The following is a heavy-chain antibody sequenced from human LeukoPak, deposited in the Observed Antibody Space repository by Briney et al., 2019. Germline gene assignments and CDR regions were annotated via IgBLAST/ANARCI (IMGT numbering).Heavy chain of an antibody. CDR2: ISSSSYI. D-gene: IGHD3-10*01. Sequence: GGSLRLSCAASGFTFSSYSMNWVRQAPGKGLEWVSSISSSSYIYYADSVKGRFTISRDNAKNSLYLQMNSLRAEDTAVYYCARDLHRVWFMRESGGHDYWGQGTLVTVSS. CDR1: GFTFSSYS. CDR3: ARDLHRVWFMRESGGHDY. V-gene: IGHV3-21*01. J-gene: IGHJ4*02.